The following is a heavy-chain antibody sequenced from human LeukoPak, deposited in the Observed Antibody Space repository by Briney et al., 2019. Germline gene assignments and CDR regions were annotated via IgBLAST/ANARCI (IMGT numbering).Heavy chain of an antibody. CDR1: GYTLTELS. J-gene: IGHJ4*02. CDR2: FDPEAGET. V-gene: IGHV1-24*01. Sequence: ASVKVSCKVSGYTLTELSMHWVRQAPGKGLEWMGGFDPEAGETVYAQKFQGRVTMTEDTSTDTAYMELSSLRSEDTAVYYCATDKGGPRYDYVWGSYRYTAKYDYWGQGTLVTVSS. D-gene: IGHD3-16*02. CDR3: ATDKGGPRYDYVWGSYRYTAKYDY.